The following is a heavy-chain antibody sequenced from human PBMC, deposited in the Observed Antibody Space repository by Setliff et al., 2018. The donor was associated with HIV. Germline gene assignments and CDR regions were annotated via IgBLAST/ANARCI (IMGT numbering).Heavy chain of an antibody. CDR1: GFSFSSYG. Sequence: GGSLRLSCAASGFSFSSYGMHWVRQAPGKGLEWVAAISYDGSNKYYADSVKGRFTISRDNSKNTLYLQMNSLRAEDTAVYYCARDSSGWYRGNYYYFYYMDVWGKGTTVTVSS. J-gene: IGHJ6*03. CDR3: ARDSSGWYRGNYYYFYYMDV. CDR2: ISYDGSNK. V-gene: IGHV3-30*03. D-gene: IGHD6-19*01.